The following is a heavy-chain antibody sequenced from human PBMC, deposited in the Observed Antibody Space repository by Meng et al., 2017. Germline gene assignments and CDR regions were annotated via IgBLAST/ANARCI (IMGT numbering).Heavy chain of an antibody. CDR2: ISAYNGNT. CDR3: ARGAALRSSSSNFDY. J-gene: IGHJ4*02. Sequence: ASVKVSCKASGYTFTSYGISWVRQAPGQGRGWMGWISAYNGNTNYAQKLQGRVTMTTDTSTSTAYMELRSLRSDDTAVYYCARGAALRSSSSNFDYWGQGTLVTVSS. CDR1: GYTFTSYG. D-gene: IGHD6-13*01. V-gene: IGHV1-18*01.